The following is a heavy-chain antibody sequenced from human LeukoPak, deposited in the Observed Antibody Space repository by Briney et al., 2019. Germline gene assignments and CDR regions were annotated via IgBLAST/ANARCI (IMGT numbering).Heavy chain of an antibody. CDR1: GGSFSGYY. Sequence: PSETLSLTCAVYGGSFSGYYWSWIRQPPGKGLEWIGEINHSGSTNYNPSLKSRVTISVDTSKNQFSLKLSSVTAADTAVYYCARGHKWEPRRFDYWGQGTLVTVSS. D-gene: IGHD1-26*01. J-gene: IGHJ4*02. V-gene: IGHV4-34*01. CDR3: ARGHKWEPRRFDY. CDR2: INHSGST.